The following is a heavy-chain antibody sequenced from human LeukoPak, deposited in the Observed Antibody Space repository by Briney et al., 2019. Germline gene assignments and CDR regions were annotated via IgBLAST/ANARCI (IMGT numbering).Heavy chain of an antibody. Sequence: GASVKVSCKASGYTFTTYDINWVRQATGQGLEWMGWMDPNSGNTGYAQKFQGRVTMTRITSIRTAYMELSSLRSEDTAVYYCARTYYYDSADFRILYGMDVWGQGTTVTVSS. CDR2: MDPNSGNT. V-gene: IGHV1-8*01. D-gene: IGHD3-22*01. CDR3: ARTYYYDSADFRILYGMDV. J-gene: IGHJ6*02. CDR1: GYTFTTYD.